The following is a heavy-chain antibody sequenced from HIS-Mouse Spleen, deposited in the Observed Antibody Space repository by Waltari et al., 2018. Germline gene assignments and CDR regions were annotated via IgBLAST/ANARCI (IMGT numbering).Heavy chain of an antibody. CDR1: GGSISRSSYY. D-gene: IGHD6-13*01. CDR2: IYYSGST. V-gene: IGHV4-39*07. CDR3: AREIPYSSSWYDWYFDL. Sequence: QLQLQESGPGLVKPSETLSLTCTVSGGSISRSSYYWGWSAQAPGKGLGWIGSIYYSGSTYYNPSLKSRVTISVDTSKNQFSLKLSSVTAADTAVYYCAREIPYSSSWYDWYFDLWGRGTLVTVSS. J-gene: IGHJ2*01.